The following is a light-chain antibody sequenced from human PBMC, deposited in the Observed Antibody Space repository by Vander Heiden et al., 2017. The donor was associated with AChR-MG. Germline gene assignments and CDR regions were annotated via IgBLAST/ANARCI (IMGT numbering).Light chain of an antibody. CDR3: MQALQTLKYT. J-gene: IGKJ2*01. CDR1: QSLLHSNGYNY. V-gene: IGKV2-28*01. CDR2: LGS. Sequence: DIVMTQSPLSLPVTPGEPASISRRSSQSLLHSNGYNYLDWYLQKPGQSPQLLIYLGSNRASGVPDRFSGSGSGTDFTLKISRVEAEDVGVYYCMQALQTLKYTFGQGTKLEIK.